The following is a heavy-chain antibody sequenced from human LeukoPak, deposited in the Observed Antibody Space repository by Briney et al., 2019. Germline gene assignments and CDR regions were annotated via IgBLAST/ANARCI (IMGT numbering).Heavy chain of an antibody. V-gene: IGHV3-33*01. J-gene: IGHJ6*02. CDR3: ARGPERTGVGTRYYYDMDV. CDR1: GFTFSSYG. Sequence: TGGSLRLSCAASGFTFSSYGMHWVRQAPGKGLEWVAVIWYDGSNKYYADSVKGRFTISRDNSKNTLYLQMNSLRAEDTAVYYCARGPERTGVGTRYYYDMDVWGQGTTVTVSS. D-gene: IGHD2-8*01. CDR2: IWYDGSNK.